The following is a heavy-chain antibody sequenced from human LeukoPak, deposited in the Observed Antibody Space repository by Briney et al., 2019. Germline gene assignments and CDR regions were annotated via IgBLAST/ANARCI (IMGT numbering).Heavy chain of an antibody. CDR1: GFTFTNHA. Sequence: PGGSLRLSCAAPGFTFTNHAMTWVRQAPGEGLEWVSAIGGDGRSTDYADSVKGRFTISRDNSKNTLYLQMNSLRAEDTALYYCARRVGGTPDYWGLGTLVTVSS. CDR2: IGGDGRST. CDR3: ARRVGGTPDY. D-gene: IGHD1-26*01. J-gene: IGHJ4*02. V-gene: IGHV3-23*01.